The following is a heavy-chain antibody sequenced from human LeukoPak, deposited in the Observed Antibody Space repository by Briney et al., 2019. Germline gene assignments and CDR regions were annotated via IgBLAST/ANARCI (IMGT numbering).Heavy chain of an antibody. CDR3: ARDVTGSSWYYNWFDP. J-gene: IGHJ5*02. CDR2: IYYSGST. V-gene: IGHV4-30-4*01. Sequence: PQTLSLTCTVSGGSISSGDYYWSWIRQPPGKGLEWIGYIYYSGSTYYNPSLKSRVTISVDTSKNQFSLKLSSVTAADTAVYYCARDVTGSSWYYNWFDPWGQGTLVTVSS. CDR1: GGSISSGDYY. D-gene: IGHD6-13*01.